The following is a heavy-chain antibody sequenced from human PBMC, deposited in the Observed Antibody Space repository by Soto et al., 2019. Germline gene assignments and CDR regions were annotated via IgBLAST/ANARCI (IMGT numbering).Heavy chain of an antibody. CDR3: AKGLLNGRWYAAD. CDR1: GFTFSNCV. J-gene: IGHJ4*02. CDR2: ITTNGHT. D-gene: IGHD6-13*01. V-gene: IGHV3-23*01. Sequence: EVHVLESGGVLVQPGASLRLSCETSGFTFSNCVMTWVRQPPGKRLEWVSVITTNGHTDYADSVKGRFTISRDNSKNTVYLQMNSLRAEDTAVYYCAKGLLNGRWYAADWGQGTLVTVSS.